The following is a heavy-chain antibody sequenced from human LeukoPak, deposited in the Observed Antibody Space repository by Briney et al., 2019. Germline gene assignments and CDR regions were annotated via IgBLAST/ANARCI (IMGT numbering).Heavy chain of an antibody. Sequence: SQTLSLTCTVSGGSISSGSYYWSWIRQPAGKGLEWIGRIYTSGSTNYNPSLKSRVTISVDTSKNQFSLKLSSVTAADTAVYYCARDGGYSLVVSEGGYFDYWGQGTLVTVSS. D-gene: IGHD5-18*01. V-gene: IGHV4-61*02. J-gene: IGHJ4*02. CDR3: ARDGGYSLVVSEGGYFDY. CDR2: IYTSGST. CDR1: GGSISSGSYY.